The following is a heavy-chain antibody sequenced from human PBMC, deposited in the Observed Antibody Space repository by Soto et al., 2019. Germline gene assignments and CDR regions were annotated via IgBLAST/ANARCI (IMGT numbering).Heavy chain of an antibody. V-gene: IGHV4-61*08. Sequence: PSETLSLTCTVSGGSISSGDSYWSWIRQPPGKGLEWIGYIYYSGSTNYNPSLKSRVTISVDTSKNQFSLKLSSVTAADTAVYYCARAGSAPGTRYYYGMDVW. J-gene: IGHJ6*01. D-gene: IGHD6-13*01. CDR3: ARAGSAPGTRYYYGMDV. CDR2: IYYSGST. CDR1: GGSISSGDSY.